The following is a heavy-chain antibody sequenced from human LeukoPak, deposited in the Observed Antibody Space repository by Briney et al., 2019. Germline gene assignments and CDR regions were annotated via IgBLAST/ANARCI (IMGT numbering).Heavy chain of an antibody. CDR1: GFTVSTNY. CDR2: ISMGGRT. Sequence: GGSLRLSCAPSGFTVSTNYISWVSPAPGEGLEWVSAISMGGRTKYAASVEGRFTISTDKSTNTMYLQVISLRAEQTAVSYCASDRNYYDSSGPRLAYWGQGTLVTVS. CDR3: ASDRNYYDSSGPRLAY. V-gene: IGHV3-66*01. D-gene: IGHD3-22*01. J-gene: IGHJ4*02.